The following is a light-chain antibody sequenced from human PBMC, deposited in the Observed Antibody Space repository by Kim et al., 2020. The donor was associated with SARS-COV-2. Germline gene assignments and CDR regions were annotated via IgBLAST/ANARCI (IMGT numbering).Light chain of an antibody. J-gene: IGLJ3*02. V-gene: IGLV2-14*03. Sequence: QSALTQPASVSGSPGQPITISCTGTSSDVGGYNYVSWYQQHPGKAPKLMIYDVSNRPSGVSNRFSGSKSGNTASLTISGLQAEDEADYYCGSYTSSSTRVFGGGTQLTVL. CDR1: SSDVGGYNY. CDR2: DVS. CDR3: GSYTSSSTRV.